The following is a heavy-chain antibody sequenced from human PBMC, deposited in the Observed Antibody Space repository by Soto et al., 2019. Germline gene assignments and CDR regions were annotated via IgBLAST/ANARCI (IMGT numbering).Heavy chain of an antibody. CDR1: GGSISSSSYY. CDR2: IYYSGST. D-gene: IGHD3-10*01. CDR3: ARHFFGVVRGVMGNWSDP. V-gene: IGHV4-39*01. J-gene: IGHJ5*02. Sequence: PSETLSLTCTVSGGSISSSSYYWGWIRQPPGKGLEWIGSIYYSGSTYYNPSLKSRVTISVDTSKNQFSLKLSSVTAADTAVYYCARHFFGVVRGVMGNWSDPWGQGTLVTVSS.